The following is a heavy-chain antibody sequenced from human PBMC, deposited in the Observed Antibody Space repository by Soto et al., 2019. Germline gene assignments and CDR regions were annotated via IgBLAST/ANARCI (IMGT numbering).Heavy chain of an antibody. CDR1: GFTFSSYG. CDR3: ARGNPSSWYEDYYYGMDV. J-gene: IGHJ6*02. D-gene: IGHD6-13*01. Sequence: PGGALRVSCAASGFTFSSYGMHWVRQAPGKGLEWVAVIWYDGSNKYYADSVKGRFTISRDNSKNTLYLQMNSLRAEDTAVYYCARGNPSSWYEDYYYGMDVWGQGTTVTVSS. CDR2: IWYDGSNK. V-gene: IGHV3-33*01.